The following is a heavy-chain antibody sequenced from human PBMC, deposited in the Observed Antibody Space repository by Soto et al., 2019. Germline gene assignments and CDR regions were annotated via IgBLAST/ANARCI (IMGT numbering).Heavy chain of an antibody. CDR1: GDSVSSNTAS. V-gene: IGHV6-1*01. CDR2: TYFRSKWYN. D-gene: IGHD5-12*01. CDR3: AKGDNLGPKTGYAFDP. J-gene: IGHJ5*02. Sequence: PSQTLSLTCALSGDSVSSNTASWNWIRQSPARGLEWLGRTYFRSKWYNDYAFSVKSRIIINPDTSNNQFSLQLNSVTPEDTAVYFCAKGDNLGPKTGYAFDPWGQGIMVTVSS.